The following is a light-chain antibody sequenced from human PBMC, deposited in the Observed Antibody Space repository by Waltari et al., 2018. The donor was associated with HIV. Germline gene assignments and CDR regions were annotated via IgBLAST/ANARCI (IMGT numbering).Light chain of an antibody. CDR1: RSDVGDYNF. Sequence: QSALTQPASVSGSPGQSITISCTGARSDVGDYNFVAWYQQHPDNAPKLIIYDVKDRPSGVSIRFSGSKSGNTASLTISGLQAEDEADYYCCSYSLTHTLVFGSGTKVTVL. CDR3: CSYSLTHTLV. CDR2: DVK. V-gene: IGLV2-14*03. J-gene: IGLJ1*01.